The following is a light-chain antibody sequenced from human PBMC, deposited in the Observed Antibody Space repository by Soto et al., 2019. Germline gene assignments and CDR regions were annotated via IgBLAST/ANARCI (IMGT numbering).Light chain of an antibody. Sequence: EIVMTQSPATLSVSPGERATLSCRASRSVGTYLAWYQQKPAQAPRLLIYGASTRAAGISPRFSGGGSGTEFTLTISSLQSEEFAVYYCQQYNDWPRTFGQGTKVGIK. CDR1: RSVGTY. CDR3: QQYNDWPRT. CDR2: GAS. J-gene: IGKJ1*01. V-gene: IGKV3-15*01.